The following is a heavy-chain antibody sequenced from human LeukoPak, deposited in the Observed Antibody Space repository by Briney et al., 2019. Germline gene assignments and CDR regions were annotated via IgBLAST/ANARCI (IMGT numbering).Heavy chain of an antibody. D-gene: IGHD1-26*01. CDR3: ARDFATVGATRGSPDS. J-gene: IGHJ4*02. CDR1: GFTFTNHA. CDR2: ISYDGSFA. V-gene: IGHV3-30*04. Sequence: PGRSLRLSCAASGFTFTNHAMHWVRQAPDKGLEWVAAISYDGSFAPYANSVKGRFIISRDNIKDTLYLQMSSLRIEDTAVYYCARDFATVGATRGSPDSWAQGTLVTDSS.